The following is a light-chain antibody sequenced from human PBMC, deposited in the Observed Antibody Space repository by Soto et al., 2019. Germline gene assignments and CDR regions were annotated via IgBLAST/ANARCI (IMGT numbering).Light chain of an antibody. CDR3: QQNYRATPWT. V-gene: IGKV1-39*01. CDR2: AAS. Sequence: DIQMTQSPSSLSASVGDRITITCRASQSISRYLNWYQHKPGKAPKLLINAASSLERGVPSRFSGGGSGTDFTLNISSLQPADFANYYGQQNYRATPWTLGQGTKA. J-gene: IGKJ1*01. CDR1: QSISRY.